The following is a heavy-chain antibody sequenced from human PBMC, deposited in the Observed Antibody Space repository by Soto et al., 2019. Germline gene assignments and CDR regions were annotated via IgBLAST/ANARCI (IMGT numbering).Heavy chain of an antibody. V-gene: IGHV1-69*06. CDR2: IIPIFGTA. CDR3: ARLKHYYESSGYYLS. D-gene: IGHD3-22*01. CDR1: GGTFSSYA. J-gene: IGHJ5*02. Sequence: VASVKVSCKASGGTFSSYAMSWVRQAPGQGLEWMGGIIPIFGTANYAQKFQGRVTITADKSTSTAYMELSSLRSEDTAVYYCARLKHYYESSGYYLSWGQGTLVTVSS.